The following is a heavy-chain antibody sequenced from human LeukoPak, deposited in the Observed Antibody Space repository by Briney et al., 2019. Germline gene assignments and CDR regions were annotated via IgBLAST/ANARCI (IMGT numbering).Heavy chain of an antibody. CDR3: ARSYSSSVYYYYYMDV. J-gene: IGHJ6*03. V-gene: IGHV4-59*12. CDR1: GGSISGYY. Sequence: SETLSLTCTVSGGSISGYYWSWIRQPPGKGLEWIGYIYYSGSTNYNPSLKSRVTISVDTSKNQFSLKLSSVTAADTAVYYCARSYSSSVYYYYYMDVWGKGTTVTVSS. CDR2: IYYSGST. D-gene: IGHD6-6*01.